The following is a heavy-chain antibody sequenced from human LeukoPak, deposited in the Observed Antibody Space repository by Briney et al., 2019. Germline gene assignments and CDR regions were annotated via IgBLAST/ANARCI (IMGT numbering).Heavy chain of an antibody. D-gene: IGHD1-1*01. V-gene: IGHV1-2*02. CDR1: GYTFTGYY. Sequence: ASVKVSCKASGYTFTGYYIHWVRQAPGQGPEWMGWINPNSGGTNYAQKFKGRVTMTGDTSISTAYMDLSRPRSDDTAVYYCARVPGRTNWFHPWGQGTLVTVSS. CDR2: INPNSGGT. CDR3: ARVPGRTNWFHP. J-gene: IGHJ5*02.